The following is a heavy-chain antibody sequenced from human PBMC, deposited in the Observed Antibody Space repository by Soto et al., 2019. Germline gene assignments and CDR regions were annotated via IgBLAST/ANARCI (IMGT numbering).Heavy chain of an antibody. V-gene: IGHV1-18*01. CDR3: AICGAVAYYDCWSGYYIDY. CDR1: GYTFTSYG. CDR2: ISAYNGNT. D-gene: IGHD3-3*01. J-gene: IGHJ4*02. Sequence: QVQLVQSGAEVKKPGASVKVSCKASGYTFTSYGISWVRQAPGQGLEWMGWISAYNGNTNYAQKLQGRVTMPTDTSTSTAYMALTSLRSDDTAVYYCAICGAVAYYDCWSGYYIDYWGQGTLVTVSS.